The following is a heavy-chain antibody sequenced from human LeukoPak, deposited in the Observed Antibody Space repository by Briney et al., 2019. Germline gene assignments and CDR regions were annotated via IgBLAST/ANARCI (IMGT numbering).Heavy chain of an antibody. CDR1: GGSFSGYY. D-gene: IGHD6-13*01. CDR2: INHSGST. CDR3: ARAPSSSWYFDY. Sequence: TSSETLSLTCAVYGGSFSGYYWSWIRQPPGKGLEWIGEINHSGSTNYNPSLKSRVTISVDTSKNQFSLKLSSATAADTAVYYCARAPSSSWYFDYWGQGTLVTVSS. J-gene: IGHJ4*02. V-gene: IGHV4-34*01.